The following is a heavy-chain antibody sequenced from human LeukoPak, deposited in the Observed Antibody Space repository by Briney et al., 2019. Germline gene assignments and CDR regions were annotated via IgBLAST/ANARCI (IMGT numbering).Heavy chain of an antibody. Sequence: KTSETLSLTCTVSGGSISSSSYYWGWIRQPPGKGLEWIGSIYYSGSTYYNPSLKSRVTISVDTSKNQFSLKLSSVTAADTAVYYCARHPRMVYSDSWVTYYYYYMDVWGKGTTVTVSS. D-gene: IGHD6-13*01. CDR3: ARHPRMVYSDSWVTYYYYYMDV. V-gene: IGHV4-39*01. CDR1: GGSISSSSYY. J-gene: IGHJ6*03. CDR2: IYYSGST.